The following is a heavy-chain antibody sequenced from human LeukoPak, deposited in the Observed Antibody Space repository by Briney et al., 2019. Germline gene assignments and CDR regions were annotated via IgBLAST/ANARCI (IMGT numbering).Heavy chain of an antibody. CDR2: IYYTGST. CDR3: ARGSGSSPGVDWFDP. Sequence: SETLSLTCTVSGGSISSSSYYWGWIRQPPGKGLEWIGSIYYTGSTYYNPSLKSRVTISVDTSKNQFSLKLSSVTAADTAVYYCARGSGSSPGVDWFDPWGQGTLVTVSS. J-gene: IGHJ5*02. V-gene: IGHV4-39*07. D-gene: IGHD6-6*01. CDR1: GGSISSSSYY.